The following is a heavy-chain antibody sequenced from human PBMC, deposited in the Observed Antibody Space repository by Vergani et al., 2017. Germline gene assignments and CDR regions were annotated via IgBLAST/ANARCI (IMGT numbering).Heavy chain of an antibody. J-gene: IGHJ6*02. D-gene: IGHD3-22*01. CDR2: INSDGSST. CDR3: ARDLPYYYESSGYYLYYYYGMDV. CDR1: GFTFSSYW. V-gene: IGHV3-74*01. Sequence: EVQLVESGGGLVQPGGSLRLSCAASGFTFSSYWMHWVRQAPGKGLVWVSRINSDGSSTSYADSVKGRFTISRDNAKNTLYLQMNSLRAEDTAVYYCARDLPYYYESSGYYLYYYYGMDVWGQGTTVTVSS.